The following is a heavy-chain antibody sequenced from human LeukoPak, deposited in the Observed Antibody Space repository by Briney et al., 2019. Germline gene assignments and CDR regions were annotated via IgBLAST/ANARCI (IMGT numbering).Heavy chain of an antibody. D-gene: IGHD2-2*01. Sequence: SETLSLTCAVYGGSFSGYYWSWIRQPPGKGLEWIGEINHSGSTNYNPSLKSRVTISVDTSKNQFSLKLSSVTAADTAVYYCARLPRHAIVVPAATYPSWGQGTLVTVSS. CDR3: ARLPRHAIVVPAATYPS. J-gene: IGHJ4*02. CDR1: GGSFSGYY. V-gene: IGHV4-34*01. CDR2: INHSGST.